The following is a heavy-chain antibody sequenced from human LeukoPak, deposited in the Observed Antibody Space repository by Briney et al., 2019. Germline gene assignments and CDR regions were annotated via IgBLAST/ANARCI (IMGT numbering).Heavy chain of an antibody. D-gene: IGHD3-10*01. CDR3: AKAYFYGSGTPGRGIDY. Sequence: GGSLRLSCAASGFTFDDYAMHWVRQAPGKGLEWVSAISGSGDSTYYTDFVKGRFTISRDNSKNTLYLQMNSLRAEDTAVYYCAKAYFYGSGTPGRGIDYWGQGTLVTVSS. J-gene: IGHJ4*02. CDR1: GFTFDDYA. CDR2: ISGSGDST. V-gene: IGHV3-23*01.